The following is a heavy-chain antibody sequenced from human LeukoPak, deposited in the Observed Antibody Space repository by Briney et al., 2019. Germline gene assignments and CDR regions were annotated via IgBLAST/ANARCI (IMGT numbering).Heavy chain of an antibody. CDR3: ARAQEPFDY. CDR1: GGSINSYY. J-gene: IGHJ4*02. Sequence: PSETLSLTCTVSGGSINSYYWSWIRQPPGKGLEWIGYIYFSGNTYYNPSLKSRVTISVDTSKNQFSLQLSSVTAADTAVYYCARAQEPFDYWGQGTLVTVSS. V-gene: IGHV4-59*08. CDR2: IYFSGNT.